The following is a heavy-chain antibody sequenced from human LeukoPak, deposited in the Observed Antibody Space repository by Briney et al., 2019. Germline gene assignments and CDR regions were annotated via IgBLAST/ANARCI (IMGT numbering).Heavy chain of an antibody. CDR2: ISSSGSTK. CDR3: ARLTTVTPYYFDY. J-gene: IGHJ4*02. D-gene: IGHD4-17*01. V-gene: IGHV3-48*04. Sequence: PGGSLRLSCAVSGITFRIYSINWVRQAPGKGLEWISYISSSGSTKYYADSVKGRFTISRDNAKIVLYLQMISLRAEDTAVYYCARLTTVTPYYFDYWGQGTLVTVSS. CDR1: GITFRIYS.